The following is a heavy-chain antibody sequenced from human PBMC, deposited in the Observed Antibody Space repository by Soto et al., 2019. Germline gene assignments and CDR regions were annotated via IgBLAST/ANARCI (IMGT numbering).Heavy chain of an antibody. V-gene: IGHV4-59*01. CDR1: GTSISSYY. CDR2: IHYSGTT. Sequence: SETLSLTCTISGTSISSYYWSWIRQPPGKGLEWIANIHYSGTTNYNPSLASRVTLSVDTSKNQFSLKMTSVTAADRAMYFCARYNSYAIDYWGQGTLVTVSS. CDR3: ARYNSYAIDY. J-gene: IGHJ4*02. D-gene: IGHD2-8*01.